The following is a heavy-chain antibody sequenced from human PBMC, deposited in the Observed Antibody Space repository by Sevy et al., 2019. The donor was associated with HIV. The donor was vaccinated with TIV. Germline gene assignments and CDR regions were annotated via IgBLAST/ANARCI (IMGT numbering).Heavy chain of an antibody. CDR2: IYYSGST. Sequence: SETLSLTCTVSGGSISSSSYYWGWIRQPPGKGLEWIGSIYYSGSTYYNPSLKSRVTISVDTSKNQFSLKLSSVTAADTAVYYYAEHISMITFGGVIVRGDYYMDVWGKGTTVTVSS. CDR3: AEHISMITFGGVIVRGDYYMDV. CDR1: GGSISSSSYY. J-gene: IGHJ6*03. V-gene: IGHV4-39*01. D-gene: IGHD3-16*02.